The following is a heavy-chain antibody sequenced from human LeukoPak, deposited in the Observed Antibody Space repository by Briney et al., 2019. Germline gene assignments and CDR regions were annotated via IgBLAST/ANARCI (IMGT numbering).Heavy chain of an antibody. D-gene: IGHD3-16*01. J-gene: IGHJ4*02. CDR2: ISCDGSNK. CDR3: ASDYDYVWGRGTFDY. V-gene: IGHV3-30-3*01. CDR1: GFTFSSYA. Sequence: GGSLRLSCAASGFTFSSYAMHWVRQAPGKGLEWVAVISCDGSNKYYADSVKGRFTISRDNSKNTLYLQMNSLRAEDTAVYYCASDYDYVWGRGTFDYWGQGTLVTVSS.